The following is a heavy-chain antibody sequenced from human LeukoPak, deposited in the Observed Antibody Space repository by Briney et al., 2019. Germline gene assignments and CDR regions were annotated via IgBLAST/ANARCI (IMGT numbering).Heavy chain of an antibody. D-gene: IGHD6-13*01. Sequence: GGSRRLSGAAAGFTFSSYWMSWVRQAPGKGLGWVANIKQDGSEKYYVDSVKGRFTISRDNAKNLLYLQMNSLRAEDTAVYYCARDAQSAAGTFDYWGQGTLVTVSS. CDR3: ARDAQSAAGTFDY. J-gene: IGHJ4*02. V-gene: IGHV3-7*01. CDR2: IKQDGSEK. CDR1: GFTFSSYW.